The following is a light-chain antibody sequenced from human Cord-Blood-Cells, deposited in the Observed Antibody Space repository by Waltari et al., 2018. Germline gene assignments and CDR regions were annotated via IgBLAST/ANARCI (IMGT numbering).Light chain of an antibody. CDR2: GAS. CDR1: QSVSSSY. V-gene: IGKV3-20*01. J-gene: IGKJ3*01. Sequence: VLTQSPGTLSLSPGERATLPCRASQSVSSSYLAWYQQKPGQAPRLLIYGASSRATGIPDRFSGSGSGTDFTLTISRLEPEDFAVYYCQQYGSSQFTFGPGTKVDIK. CDR3: QQYGSSQFT.